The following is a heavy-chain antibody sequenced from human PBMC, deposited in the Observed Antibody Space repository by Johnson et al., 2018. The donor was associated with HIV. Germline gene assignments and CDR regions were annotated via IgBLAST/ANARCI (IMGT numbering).Heavy chain of an antibody. CDR3: AKDDKVGVWYSDAFDV. V-gene: IGHV3-30*18. CDR1: GLNFSDYG. J-gene: IGHJ3*01. Sequence: QVQLVESGGGVVQPGRSVRLSCVVSGLNFSDYGMHWVRQAPGKGLEWVAIIAHDGSIKHYADSVKGRFTMSRDNSKNSLYVQMNSLRPEDTAFYYCAKDDKVGVWYSDAFDVWGQGTMVTVSS. CDR2: IAHDGSIK. D-gene: IGHD6-19*01.